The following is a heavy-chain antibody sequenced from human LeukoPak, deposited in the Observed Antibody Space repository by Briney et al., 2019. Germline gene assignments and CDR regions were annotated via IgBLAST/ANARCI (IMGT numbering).Heavy chain of an antibody. CDR3: ARRNILTEGEAFDI. D-gene: IGHD3-9*01. V-gene: IGHV4-59*08. CDR2: IYNSGST. CDR1: GGSISSYY. Sequence: SETLSLTCAVSGGSISSYYWTWIRQPPGTGLEWVGYIYNSGSTNYNPYLRSRVTISVDASKNQFSLKLNSVTAADTAVYYCARRNILTEGEAFDISGQGTLVTVSS. J-gene: IGHJ3*02.